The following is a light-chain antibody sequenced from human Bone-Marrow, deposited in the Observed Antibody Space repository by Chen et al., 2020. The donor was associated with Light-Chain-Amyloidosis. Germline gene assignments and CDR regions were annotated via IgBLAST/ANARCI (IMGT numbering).Light chain of an antibody. V-gene: IGKV1-12*01. CDR1: HDISSQ. J-gene: IGKJ1*01. Sequence: DIQMTQSPFSVFASVGDAVTITCRASHDISSQLACYQQKPGEAPKLLIYGASDSHSDVSSRFSGSGYGTDFALTITSLQPEDFASYFCQQTDSFPRTFGQGTKVE. CDR2: GAS. CDR3: QQTDSFPRT.